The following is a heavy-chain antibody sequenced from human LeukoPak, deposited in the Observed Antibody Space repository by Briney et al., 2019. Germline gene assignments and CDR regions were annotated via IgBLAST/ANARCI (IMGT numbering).Heavy chain of an antibody. J-gene: IGHJ6*02. Sequence: GGSLRLSCAASGFTFGGYAMTWVRQAPGKGLEWVGFIRSNAYGGTTEFAASVKGRFTISRDDSKSNAYLRMNSLKTEDTAVYYCTTYDSSNYYGMDVWGQGATVTVS. V-gene: IGHV3-49*04. CDR1: GFTFGGYA. CDR3: TTYDSSNYYGMDV. D-gene: IGHD4-11*01. CDR2: IRSNAYGGTT.